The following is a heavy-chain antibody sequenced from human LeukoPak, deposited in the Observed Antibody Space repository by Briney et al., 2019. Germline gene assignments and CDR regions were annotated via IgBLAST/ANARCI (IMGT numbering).Heavy chain of an antibody. D-gene: IGHD3-10*02. V-gene: IGHV3-48*04. CDR1: GFTFSSYA. J-gene: IGHJ6*04. Sequence: GSLRLSCAASGFTFSSYAMNWVRQAPGKGLEWVSYISSGSTIYYADSVKGRFTISRDNAKNSLYLQMNSLRAEDTAVYYCAELGITMIGGVWGKGTTVTISS. CDR3: AELGITMIGGV. CDR2: ISSGSTI.